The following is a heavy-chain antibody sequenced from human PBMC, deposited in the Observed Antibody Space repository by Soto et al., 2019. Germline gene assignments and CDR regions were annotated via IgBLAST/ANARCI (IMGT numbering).Heavy chain of an antibody. D-gene: IGHD2-8*01. CDR1: GFTFSSYS. CDR2: ISIGSTTI. V-gene: IGHV3-48*02. CDR3: ARDNGMAGSFDP. J-gene: IGHJ5*02. Sequence: GGSLRLSCAASGFTFSSYSMNWVRQAPGKGLEWVSYISIGSTTIFYADSVKGRFTVSRDNAKNSPYLQMNSLRDEDTAVYYCARDNGMAGSFDPWGQGTLVTVSS.